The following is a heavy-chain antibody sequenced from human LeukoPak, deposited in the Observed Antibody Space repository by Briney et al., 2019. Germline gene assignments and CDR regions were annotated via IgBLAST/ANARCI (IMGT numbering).Heavy chain of an antibody. D-gene: IGHD1-26*01. CDR2: ISYDGSNK. CDR1: GFTFSSYG. J-gene: IGHJ6*03. CDR3: AKDSGVWWELLHYYYMDV. V-gene: IGHV3-30*18. Sequence: GGSLRLSCAASGFTFSSYGMHWVRQAPGKGLEWVAVISYDGSNKYYADSVKGRFTISRDNSKNTLYLQMNSLRAEDTAVYYCAKDSGVWWELLHYYYMDVWGKGTTVTVSS.